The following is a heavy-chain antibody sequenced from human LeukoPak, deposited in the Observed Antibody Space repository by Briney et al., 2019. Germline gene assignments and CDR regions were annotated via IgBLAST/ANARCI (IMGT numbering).Heavy chain of an antibody. V-gene: IGHV3-23*01. J-gene: IGHJ4*02. D-gene: IGHD4-17*01. CDR1: GITFSSDA. CDR3: AKGKSATVTTSFDY. Sequence: PGGSLRLSCAASGITFSSDAMSWVRQAPGKGLEWVSAISAGGGGSTYYADSVKGRFAISRDNPKNTLYLQMNSLRAEDTAVYYCAKGKSATVTTSFDYWGQGTLVTVSS. CDR2: ISAGGGGST.